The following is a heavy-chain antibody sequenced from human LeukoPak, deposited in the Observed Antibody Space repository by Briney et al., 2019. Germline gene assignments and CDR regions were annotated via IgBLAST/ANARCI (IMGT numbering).Heavy chain of an antibody. D-gene: IGHD4-17*01. V-gene: IGHV4-4*07. CDR1: GGSISSYY. Sequence: KSSETLSLTCTVSGGSISSYYWSWIRQPAGKGLERIGRIYTSGSTNYNPSLKSRVTMSVDTSKNQFSLKLSSVTAADTAVYYCARGDGDYVPYYYYYYMDVWGKGTTVTVSS. CDR3: ARGDGDYVPYYYYYYMDV. CDR2: IYTSGST. J-gene: IGHJ6*03.